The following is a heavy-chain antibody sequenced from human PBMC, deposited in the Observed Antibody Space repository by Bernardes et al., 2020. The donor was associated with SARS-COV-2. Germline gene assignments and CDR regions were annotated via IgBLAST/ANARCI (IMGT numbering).Heavy chain of an antibody. CDR3: ARGYYYYGSGSYFDL. CDR2: INHSGST. CDR1: GGSFSGYY. J-gene: IGHJ4*02. Sequence: SETLSLTCAVYGGSFSGYYWSWIRQPPGKGLEWIGEINHSGSTNYNPSLKSRVTISVDTSKNQFSLKLSSVTAADTAVYYCARGYYYYGSGSYFDLWGQGTLVTVFS. D-gene: IGHD3-10*01. V-gene: IGHV4-34*01.